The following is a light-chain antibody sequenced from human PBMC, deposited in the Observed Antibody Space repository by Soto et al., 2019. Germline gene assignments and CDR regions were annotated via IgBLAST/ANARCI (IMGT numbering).Light chain of an antibody. CDR2: DVN. CDR3: SSYTSSSAYVI. Sequence: QSALTQPASVSGSPGQSITISCTGTSSDVGGYNYVSWYQQHPGKAPKLMIYDVNNRPSGVSNRFSGSKSDNTASLTISGLQAEDEADYYCSSYTSSSAYVIFGGGTKLTVL. CDR1: SSDVGGYNY. J-gene: IGLJ2*01. V-gene: IGLV2-14*01.